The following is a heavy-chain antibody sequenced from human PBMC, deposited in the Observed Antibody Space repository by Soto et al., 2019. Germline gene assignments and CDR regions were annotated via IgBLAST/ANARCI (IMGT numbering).Heavy chain of an antibody. CDR1: GHTFHNYA. J-gene: IGHJ4*02. CDR3: AKVSRGIGVVPAALN. Sequence: EVQLLESGGGLEQPGGSLRLSCVGSGHTFHNYAMTWVRQAPGKGLEWVSGISGSGGSTYYADSVRGRFTISRDDSKNTLYLQRNSLRAEDTAVYYCAKVSRGIGVVPAALNWGQGTLVNVSS. D-gene: IGHD2-2*01. CDR2: ISGSGGST. V-gene: IGHV3-23*01.